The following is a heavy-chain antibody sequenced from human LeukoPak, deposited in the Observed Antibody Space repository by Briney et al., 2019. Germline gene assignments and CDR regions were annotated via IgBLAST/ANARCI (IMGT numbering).Heavy chain of an antibody. J-gene: IGHJ4*02. CDR3: ARQKRTFDY. CDR1: GFNFSDYY. V-gene: IGHV3-11*01. CDR2: ISPNSYST. Sequence: GGSLRLSCEASGFNFSDYYMTWIRQAPGKGLEWLSYISPNSYSTYYTASVRGRFTISRDNSKNSMYLQMNSLRAEDTALYYCARQKRTFDYWGRGTLATVSS.